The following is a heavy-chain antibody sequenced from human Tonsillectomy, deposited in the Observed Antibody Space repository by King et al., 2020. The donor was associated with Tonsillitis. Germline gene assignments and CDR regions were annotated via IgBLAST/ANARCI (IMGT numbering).Heavy chain of an antibody. CDR2: IYYSGST. CDR1: GASISSYY. V-gene: IGHV4-59*08. J-gene: IGHJ4*02. D-gene: IGHD2-8*01. CDR3: ARHYDPCSSGLCPYYFDY. Sequence: MQLQESGPGLVKPSETLSLTCTVSGASISSYYWSWIRQPPGKGLEWIGYIYYSGSTNYNPSLKSRVTISVATSKNQFSLRLSSVTAADTAVYYCARHYDPCSSGLCPYYFDYWGQGTLVTVSS.